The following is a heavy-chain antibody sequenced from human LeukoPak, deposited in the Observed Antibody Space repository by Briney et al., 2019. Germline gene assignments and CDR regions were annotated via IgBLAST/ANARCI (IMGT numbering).Heavy chain of an antibody. CDR1: GGSFSGYY. D-gene: IGHD4-23*01. CDR2: IYYSGSA. V-gene: IGHV4-34*01. CDR3: ARHTYGGNSGTFDI. Sequence: KPSETLSLTCAVYGGSFSGYYWGWVRQPPGKGLEWIGNIYYSGSAYYNPSLKSRVTISVDTSKNQFSLKLSSVTAADTAVYYCARHTYGGNSGTFDIWGQGTMVTVSS. J-gene: IGHJ3*02.